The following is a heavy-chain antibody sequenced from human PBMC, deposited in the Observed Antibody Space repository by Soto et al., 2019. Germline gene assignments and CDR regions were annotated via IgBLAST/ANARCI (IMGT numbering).Heavy chain of an antibody. CDR2: INHSGST. V-gene: IGHV4-34*01. Sequence: ETLSLTCAVYGGSFSGYYWSWIRQPPGKGLEWIGEINHSGSTNYNPSLKSRVTISVDTSKNQFSLKLSSVTAADTAVYYCAIGYSSSYYYYGMDVRGQRTTVTVSS. J-gene: IGHJ6*02. CDR1: GGSFSGYY. CDR3: AIGYSSSYYYYGMDV. D-gene: IGHD6-13*01.